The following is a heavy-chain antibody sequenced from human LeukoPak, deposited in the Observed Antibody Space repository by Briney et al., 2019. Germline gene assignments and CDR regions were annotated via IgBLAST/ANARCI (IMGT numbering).Heavy chain of an antibody. CDR1: GYSISSGYY. J-gene: IGHJ4*02. CDR3: ARGYSSGWFL. Sequence: PSETLSLTCTVSGYSISSGYYWGWIRQPPGKGLEWIGSIYHSGSTYYNPSLKSRVTISVDTSKNQFSLKLSSVTAADTAVYYCARGYSSGWFLWGQGTLVTVSS. CDR2: IYHSGST. V-gene: IGHV4-38-2*02. D-gene: IGHD6-19*01.